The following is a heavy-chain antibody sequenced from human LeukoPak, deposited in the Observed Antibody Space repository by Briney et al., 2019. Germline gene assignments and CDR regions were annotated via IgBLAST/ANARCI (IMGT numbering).Heavy chain of an antibody. CDR2: IYYSGST. D-gene: IGHD2-15*01. CDR1: GGSIGSSGYY. CDR3: ARPLSLGYCSGGSCYGRGAWFDR. Sequence: SETLSLTCTVSGGSIGSSGYYWGWIRQPPGKGLEWIGSIYYSGSTYFNPSLKSRVTISVDTSKNQFSLKLRSVTAADTAVYYCARPLSLGYCSGGSCYGRGAWFDRWGQGTLVTVSS. J-gene: IGHJ5*02. V-gene: IGHV4-39*07.